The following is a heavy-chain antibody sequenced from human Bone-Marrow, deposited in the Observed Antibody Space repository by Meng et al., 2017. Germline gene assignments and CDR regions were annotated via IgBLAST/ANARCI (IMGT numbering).Heavy chain of an antibody. Sequence: GGSLRLSCAASGFTFSSYGMHWVRQAPGKGLEWVAVIWYDGSNKYYADSVKGRFTISRDNSKNTLYLQMNSLRAEDTAVYYCARGGQSYDFWSGYYGAWFDPWGQGNRVTCAS. V-gene: IGHV3-33*01. D-gene: IGHD3-3*01. CDR2: IWYDGSNK. CDR3: ARGGQSYDFWSGYYGAWFDP. CDR1: GFTFSSYG. J-gene: IGHJ5*02.